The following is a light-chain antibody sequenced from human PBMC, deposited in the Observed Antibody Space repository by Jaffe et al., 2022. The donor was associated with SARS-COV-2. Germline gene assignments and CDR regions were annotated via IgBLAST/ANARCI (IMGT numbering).Light chain of an antibody. CDR2: WAS. CDR1: QSVLYSPNSKNY. J-gene: IGKJ1*01. Sequence: DIVMTQSPDSLAVSLGERATINCKSSQSVLYSPNSKNYLAWYQQKPGQPPKLLIYWASTRESGVPDRFSGSGSGTDFTLTISSLQAEDVAVYYCQQYYSNPRTFGQGTKVEIK. CDR3: QQYYSNPRT. V-gene: IGKV4-1*01.